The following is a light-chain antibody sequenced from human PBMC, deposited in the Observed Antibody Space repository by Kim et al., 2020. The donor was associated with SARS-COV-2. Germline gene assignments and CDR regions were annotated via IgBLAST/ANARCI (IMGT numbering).Light chain of an antibody. CDR3: NSRDSSGNHLWV. CDR2: GKN. V-gene: IGLV3-19*01. Sequence: LGQTVRLTCQGDSLRNYYASWYQQKPGQAPVLVIYGKNNRPSGIPDRFSGSSSGNTASLNITGAQAEDEADYYCNSRDSSGNHLWVFGGGTKVTVL. CDR1: SLRNYY. J-gene: IGLJ3*02.